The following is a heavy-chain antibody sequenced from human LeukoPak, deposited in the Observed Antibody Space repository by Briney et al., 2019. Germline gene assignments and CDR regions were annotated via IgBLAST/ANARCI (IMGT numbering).Heavy chain of an antibody. CDR2: ISTYNGNT. J-gene: IGHJ6*02. V-gene: IGHV1-2*02. CDR1: GYNFTGYY. CDR3: ATPTMNYYYGMDV. D-gene: IGHD3-22*01. Sequence: ASEKVSCKASGYNFTGYYIHWVRQAPGQGLEWMGWISTYNGNTNYAQKFQGRVTMTRDTSISTAYMELSRLRSDDTAVYYCATPTMNYYYGMDVWGQGTTVTVSS.